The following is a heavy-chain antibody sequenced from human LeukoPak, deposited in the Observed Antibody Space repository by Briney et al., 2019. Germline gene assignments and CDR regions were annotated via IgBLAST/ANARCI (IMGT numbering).Heavy chain of an antibody. Sequence: GGSLRLSCAASGFTFSSYEMNWVRQAPGKGLEWVSYISSSGSTIYYADSVKGRFTISRDNAKNSLYLQMNSLRAEDTAVYYCARGSTVVVVAATEFDYWGQGTLVTVSS. D-gene: IGHD2-15*01. J-gene: IGHJ4*02. CDR1: GFTFSSYE. V-gene: IGHV3-48*03. CDR2: ISSSGSTI. CDR3: ARGSTVVVVAATEFDY.